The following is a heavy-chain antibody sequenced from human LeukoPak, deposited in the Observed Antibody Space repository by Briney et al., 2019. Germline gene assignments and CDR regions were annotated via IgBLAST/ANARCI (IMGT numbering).Heavy chain of an antibody. J-gene: IGHJ6*02. Sequence: GGSLRLSCAASGFTFSNAWMSWVRQAPGKGLEWAGRIKSKTDGGTTDYAAPVKGRFTISRDDSKNTLYLQMNSLKTEDTAVYYCTTDSTTGYYYYGMDVWGQGTTVTVSS. V-gene: IGHV3-15*01. CDR3: TTDSTTGYYYYGMDV. D-gene: IGHD1-1*01. CDR1: GFTFSNAW. CDR2: IKSKTDGGTT.